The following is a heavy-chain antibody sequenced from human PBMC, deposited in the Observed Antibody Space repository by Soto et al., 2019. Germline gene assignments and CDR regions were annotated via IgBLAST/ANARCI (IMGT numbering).Heavy chain of an antibody. Sequence: SETLSLTCTVSGGSISSYYWSWIRQPPGKGLEWIGYIYYSGSTNYNPSLKSRVTISVNTSKNQFSLKLNSMTAADTAVYYCASRRRADYYGSGNWFDPWGQGTLVTVSS. CDR2: IYYSGST. J-gene: IGHJ5*02. CDR1: GGSISSYY. CDR3: ASRRRADYYGSGNWFDP. D-gene: IGHD3-10*01. V-gene: IGHV4-59*12.